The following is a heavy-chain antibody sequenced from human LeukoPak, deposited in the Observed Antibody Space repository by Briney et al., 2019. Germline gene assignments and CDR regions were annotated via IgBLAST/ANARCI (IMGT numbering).Heavy chain of an antibody. J-gene: IGHJ5*01. Sequence: GGSLRLSCAASGFTFSSYSMNWVRQAPGKGLEWVSSISSSSSYIYYADSVKGRFTISRDNAKNSLYLQMNSLRAEDTAVYYCARDRWGSGYDYNWFDSWGQGTLVTVSS. CDR3: ARDRWGSGYDYNWFDS. CDR2: ISSSSSYI. CDR1: GFTFSSYS. D-gene: IGHD5-12*01. V-gene: IGHV3-21*01.